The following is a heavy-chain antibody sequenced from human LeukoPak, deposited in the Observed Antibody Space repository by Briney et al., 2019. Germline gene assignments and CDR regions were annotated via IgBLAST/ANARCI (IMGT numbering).Heavy chain of an antibody. CDR3: ARGAQGSGHWFDP. V-gene: IGHV4-61*02. CDR1: GGSISSGNYY. D-gene: IGHD3-10*01. Sequence: SQTLSLTCTVSGGSISSGNYYWSWIRQPAGKGLEWIGRIYTSGSTNYNPSLKSRVTISVDTSKNQFSLKLSSVTAAGTAVYYCARGAQGSGHWFDPWGRGTLVTVSS. J-gene: IGHJ5*02. CDR2: IYTSGST.